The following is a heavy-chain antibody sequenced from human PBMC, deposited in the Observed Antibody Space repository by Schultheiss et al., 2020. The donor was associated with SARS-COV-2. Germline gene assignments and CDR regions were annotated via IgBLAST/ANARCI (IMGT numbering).Heavy chain of an antibody. V-gene: IGHV4-61*10. CDR1: GGSISSGSYY. CDR2: IYYSGST. J-gene: IGHJ4*02. D-gene: IGHD7-27*01. Sequence: SETLSLTCTVSGGSISSGSYYWSWIRQPAGKGLEWIGRIYYSGSTNYNPSLKSRVTISVDTSKNQFSLKLSSVTAADTAVYYCAREEGLGYYFDYWGQGTLVTVSS. CDR3: AREEGLGYYFDY.